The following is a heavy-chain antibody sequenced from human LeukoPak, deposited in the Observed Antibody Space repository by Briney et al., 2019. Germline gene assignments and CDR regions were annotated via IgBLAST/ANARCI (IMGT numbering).Heavy chain of an antibody. J-gene: IGHJ4*02. CDR3: AKEGSSSSGWSFDY. Sequence: PGGSLRLSCAASGFTFSSYWMHWVRQVPGKGLVWVSRINSDGSSITYADSVRGRFTISRDNAKNTMSPQMNSLRAEDSAVYYCAKEGSSSSGWSFDYWGQGALVTVSS. V-gene: IGHV3-74*03. CDR2: INSDGSSI. CDR1: GFTFSSYW. D-gene: IGHD6-19*01.